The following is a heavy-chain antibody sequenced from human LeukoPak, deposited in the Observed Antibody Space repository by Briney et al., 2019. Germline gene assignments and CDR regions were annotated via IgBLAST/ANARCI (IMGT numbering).Heavy chain of an antibody. CDR2: IYHSGST. CDR1: GGSISSSNW. V-gene: IGHV4-4*02. D-gene: IGHD2-15*01. J-gene: IGHJ5*02. CDR3: ARPARYCSGGSCRSWFDP. Sequence: SGTLSLTCAVSGGSISSSNWWSWVRQPPGKGLEWIGEIYHSGSTNYNPSLKSRVTISVDKSKNQFSLKLSSVTAADTAVYYCARPARYCSGGSCRSWFDPWGQGTLVTVSS.